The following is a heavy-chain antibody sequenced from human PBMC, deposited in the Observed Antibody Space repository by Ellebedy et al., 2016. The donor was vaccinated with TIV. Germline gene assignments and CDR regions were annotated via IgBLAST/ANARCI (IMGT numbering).Heavy chain of an antibody. CDR2: ISTSGYTK. Sequence: GESLKISCAASGLIFNTYAMHWVRQAPGKGLEWVSHISTSGYTKYYAESVKGRFTISRDNAKNSLYLQMNSLRDEDTAVYYCARDPADYWGQGTLVTVSS. CDR1: GLIFNTYA. J-gene: IGHJ4*02. CDR3: ARDPADY. V-gene: IGHV3-48*02.